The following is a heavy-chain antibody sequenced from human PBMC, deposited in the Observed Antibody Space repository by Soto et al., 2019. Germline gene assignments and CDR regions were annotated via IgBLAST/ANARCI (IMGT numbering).Heavy chain of an antibody. CDR2: IYYSGST. CDR3: ARTLRYFDWSLLDY. V-gene: IGHV4-31*03. D-gene: IGHD3-9*01. Sequence: SETLSLTCTVSGGSISSGGHYWSWIRQHPGKGLEWIGYIYYSGSTYYNPSLKSRVTISVDTSKNQFSLKLSSVTAADTAVYYCARTLRYFDWSLLDYWGQGTLVTVSS. CDR1: GGSISSGGHY. J-gene: IGHJ4*02.